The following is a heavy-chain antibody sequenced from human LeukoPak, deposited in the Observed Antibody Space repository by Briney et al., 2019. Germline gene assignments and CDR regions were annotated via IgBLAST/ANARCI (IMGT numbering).Heavy chain of an antibody. CDR2: ISGSGGST. D-gene: IGHD6-13*01. J-gene: IGHJ4*02. Sequence: GGSLRLPCAASGFTFSSYAMSWVRQAPGKGLEWVSAISGSGGSTYYADSVKGRFTISRDDSKNTLYLQMNSLRAEDTAVYHCAKVGSSWSRYYFDYWGQGTLVTVSS. V-gene: IGHV3-23*01. CDR3: AKVGSSWSRYYFDY. CDR1: GFTFSSYA.